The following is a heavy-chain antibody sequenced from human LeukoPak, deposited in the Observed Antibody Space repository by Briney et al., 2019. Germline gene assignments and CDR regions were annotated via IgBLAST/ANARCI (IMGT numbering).Heavy chain of an antibody. J-gene: IGHJ4*02. CDR2: ISSDGSNK. V-gene: IGHV3-30-3*01. D-gene: IGHD3-16*02. CDR3: ARDLNDYVWGSYRSIGGFDY. CDR1: GFTFSSYP. Sequence: GGSLRLSCAASGFTFSSYPMHWVGQAPGKGLEWVAVISSDGSNKYYADSVKGRFTISRDNSKNTLYLQMNSLRAEDTAVYYCARDLNDYVWGSYRSIGGFDYWGQGTLVTVSS.